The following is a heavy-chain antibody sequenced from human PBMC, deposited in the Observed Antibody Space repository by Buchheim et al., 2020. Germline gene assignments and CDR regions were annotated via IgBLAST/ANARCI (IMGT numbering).Heavy chain of an antibody. J-gene: IGHJ6*02. CDR1: GFTFSSYA. CDR2: ISGSGGST. V-gene: IGHV3-23*01. CDR3: AKDIYGGWFGELLSYGMDV. Sequence: EVQLLESGGGLVQPGGSLRLSCAASGFTFSSYAMSWVRQAPGKGLEWVSAISGSGGSTYSADSVKGRFTISRDNSKNNLYLQMNSLRAEDTAVYYCAKDIYGGWFGELLSYGMDVWGQGTT. D-gene: IGHD3-10*01.